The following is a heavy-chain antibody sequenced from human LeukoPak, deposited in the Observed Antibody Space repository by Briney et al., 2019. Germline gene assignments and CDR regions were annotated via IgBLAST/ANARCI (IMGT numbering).Heavy chain of an antibody. CDR1: GFVFSSYV. J-gene: IGHJ4*02. V-gene: IGHV3-15*01. CDR3: VADLPGTNSPYFDY. D-gene: IGHD4/OR15-4a*01. Sequence: PGRSLRLSCAASGFVFSSYVMHWVRQAQGKGLEWVGRIKSKSSGGTTDFAAPVRDRFTISRDDSKNTLNLQMDSLRTEDTAVYYCVADLPGTNSPYFDYWGQGTLATVSS. CDR2: IKSKSSGGTT.